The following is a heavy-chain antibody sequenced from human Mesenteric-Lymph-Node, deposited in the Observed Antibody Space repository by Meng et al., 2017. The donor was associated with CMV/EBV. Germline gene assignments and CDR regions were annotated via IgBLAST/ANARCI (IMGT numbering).Heavy chain of an antibody. Sequence: GGSLRLSCAASGFTFSSYSMNWVRQAPGKGLEWVSSISSSSSYIYYADSVKGRFTISRDNAKNSLYLQMNSLRAEDTAVYYCARNIRTSCSGGNCYRGFWGQGTLVTVSS. V-gene: IGHV3-21*01. CDR2: ISSSSSYI. CDR1: GFTFSSYS. CDR3: ARNIRTSCSGGNCYRGF. D-gene: IGHD2-15*01. J-gene: IGHJ4*02.